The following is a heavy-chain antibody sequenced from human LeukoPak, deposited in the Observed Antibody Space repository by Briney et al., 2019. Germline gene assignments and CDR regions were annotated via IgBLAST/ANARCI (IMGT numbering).Heavy chain of an antibody. J-gene: IGHJ4*02. CDR1: GFTFSSYS. CDR2: ISSSSSYI. V-gene: IGHV3-21*01. Sequence: SGGSLRLSCAASGFTFSSYSMNWVRQAPGKGLEWVSSISSSSSYIYYADSVKGRFTISRDNAKNSLYLHMNSLRAEDTAVYYCARDRGSGWYPNFDYWGQGTLVTVSS. D-gene: IGHD6-19*01. CDR3: ARDRGSGWYPNFDY.